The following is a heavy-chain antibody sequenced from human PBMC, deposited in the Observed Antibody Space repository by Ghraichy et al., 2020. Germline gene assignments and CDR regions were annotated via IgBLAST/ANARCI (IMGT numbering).Heavy chain of an antibody. CDR3: GRGGPDNSNYAVDI. V-gene: IGHV3-7*03. CDR1: GFSFRNYR. Sequence: SCAASGFSFRNYRMTWVRQAPGKGLEWVANINILESEKYYVGSVKGRFIISRDNARNSLYLQMNSLRAEDTALYYCGRGGPDNSNYAVDIWGQGTMVTVSS. J-gene: IGHJ3*02. D-gene: IGHD4-11*01. CDR2: INILESEK.